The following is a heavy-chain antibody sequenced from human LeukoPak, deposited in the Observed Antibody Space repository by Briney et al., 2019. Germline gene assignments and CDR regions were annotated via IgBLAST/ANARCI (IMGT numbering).Heavy chain of an antibody. D-gene: IGHD5-18*01. Sequence: SETLSLTCTVSGGSISSYCWSWIRQPPGKGLEWIGYIYYSGSTNYNPSLKSRVTISVDTSKNQFSLKLSSVTAADTAVYYCARFSGCSYGRKSVFDYWGQGTLVTVSS. CDR3: ARFSGCSYGRKSVFDY. CDR1: GGSISSYC. CDR2: IYYSGST. J-gene: IGHJ4*02. V-gene: IGHV4-59*01.